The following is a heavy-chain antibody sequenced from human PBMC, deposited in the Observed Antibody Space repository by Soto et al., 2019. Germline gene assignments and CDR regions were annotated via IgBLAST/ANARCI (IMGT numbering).Heavy chain of an antibody. D-gene: IGHD3-9*01. CDR1: GFTFSSYW. V-gene: IGHV3-7*04. J-gene: IGHJ6*02. Sequence: GGSLRLSCAASGFTFSSYWMTWVRQAPGKGLEWVANIKEDGSEKYYVDSVEGRFTISRDNAKNSLYLQMNSLRDEDSAVYYCARSFHYNILTAYYSYYGMDVWGQGTTVTVSS. CDR2: IKEDGSEK. CDR3: ARSFHYNILTAYYSYYGMDV.